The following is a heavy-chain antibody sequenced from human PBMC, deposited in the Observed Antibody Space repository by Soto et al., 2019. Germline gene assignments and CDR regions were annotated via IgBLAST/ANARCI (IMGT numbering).Heavy chain of an antibody. V-gene: IGHV1-69*13. D-gene: IGHD3-10*01. CDR1: GGTFSSYA. J-gene: IGHJ6*02. CDR2: IIPIFGTA. CDR3: ASGRLYYYGSGSPSIAFYYYYCMDV. Sequence: ASVKVSCKASGGTFSSYAISWVRQDPGQGLEWMGGIIPIFGTAHYAQKFQGRVTITADESTSTAYMELSSLRSEDTAVYYCASGRLYYYGSGSPSIAFYYYYCMDVWCQGTTVTVSS.